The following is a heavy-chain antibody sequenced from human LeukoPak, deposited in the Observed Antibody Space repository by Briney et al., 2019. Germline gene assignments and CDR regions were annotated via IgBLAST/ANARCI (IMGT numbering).Heavy chain of an antibody. CDR2: ISGSDDST. CDR1: GFTFSSYA. J-gene: IGHJ4*02. Sequence: GGSLTLSCAASGFTFSSYAMSWVRQAPGKGLEWVSSISGSDDSTYYADSVKGRFTISRDNSKNTLFLQMNSLRAEDTAVYYCAKDRAQQLVLDFWGQGTLVTVSS. V-gene: IGHV3-23*01. D-gene: IGHD6-13*01. CDR3: AKDRAQQLVLDF.